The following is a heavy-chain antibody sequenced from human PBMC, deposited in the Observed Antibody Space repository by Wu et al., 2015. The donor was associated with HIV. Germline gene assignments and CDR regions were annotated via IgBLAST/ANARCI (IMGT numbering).Heavy chain of an antibody. J-gene: IGHJ5*02. CDR3: ARGVVNGSYRSGFDP. CDR2: INPNSGGT. CDR1: GYTFTGYY. Sequence: QVQLVQSGAEVKKPGALVKVSCKASGYTFTGYYMHWVRQAPGQGLEWMGWINPNSGGTNYAQKFQGRVTMTRDTSISTAYMELSRLRSDDTAVYYCARGVVNGSYRSGFDPVGPREPWSPSPQ. D-gene: IGHD3-3*01. V-gene: IGHV1-2*02.